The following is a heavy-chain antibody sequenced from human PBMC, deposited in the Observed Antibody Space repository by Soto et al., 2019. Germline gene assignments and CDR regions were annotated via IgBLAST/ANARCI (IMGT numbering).Heavy chain of an antibody. CDR2: ISHDGSNK. D-gene: IGHD3-16*01. CDR1: GFTFSNYG. J-gene: IGHJ4*02. Sequence: QVQLVDSGGGVVQPGRSLRLSCTGSGFTFSNYGMHWVRQAPGKGLEWVAIISHDGSNKYYAASVKDRFTISRDNSKKTLYLQMKSLGAEDTAVYYCAKGGGDQRYCDYWGQGTLVIVSS. CDR3: AKGGGDQRYCDY. V-gene: IGHV3-30*18.